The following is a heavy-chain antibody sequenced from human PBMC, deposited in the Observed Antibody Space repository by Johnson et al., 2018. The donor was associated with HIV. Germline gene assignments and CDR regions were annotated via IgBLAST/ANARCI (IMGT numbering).Heavy chain of an antibody. Sequence: QVQLVESGGGLVQPGGSLRLSCAASGFTFSSYGMYWVRQAQGKGLEWVAFIRYDGSNKYYADSVKGRFTISRDNSKNTLYVQMNSLRAEDTAVYYCARGGGWGTADAFDIWGQGTMVTVSS. CDR2: IRYDGSNK. D-gene: IGHD7-27*01. CDR3: ARGGGWGTADAFDI. V-gene: IGHV3-30*02. CDR1: GFTFSSYG. J-gene: IGHJ3*02.